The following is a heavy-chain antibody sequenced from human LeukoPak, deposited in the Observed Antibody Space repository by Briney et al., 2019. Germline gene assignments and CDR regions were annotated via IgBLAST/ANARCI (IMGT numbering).Heavy chain of an antibody. CDR1: GFTFTGHY. D-gene: IGHD2-15*01. CDR2: INGNSGAT. J-gene: IGHJ4*02. CDR3: ARDFSWVVDY. Sequence: ASVNVSCKASGFTFTGHYMHWVRQAPGQGLEGMGWINGNSGATNYARNFQDWVTLTRDTSISPVYMELSRLRIDDTAVYYCARDFSWVVDYWGQGTLVTVSS. V-gene: IGHV1-2*04.